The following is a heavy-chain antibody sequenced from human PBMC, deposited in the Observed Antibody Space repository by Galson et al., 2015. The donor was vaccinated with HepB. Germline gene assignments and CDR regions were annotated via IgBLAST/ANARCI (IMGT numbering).Heavy chain of an antibody. CDR1: GFTFNFFA. D-gene: IGHD3-10*01. V-gene: IGHV3-30*04. J-gene: IGHJ6*02. CDR3: AKDPDYYGAGSYSYHGMDV. CDR2: ISHDGSDT. Sequence: SLRLSCAASGFTFNFFAINWVRQAPGKGLEWVAVISHDGSDTYYADSVKGRFTISRDDSKSTLYLQMNSPRVEDTAVYYCAKDPDYYGAGSYSYHGMDVWGQGTTVTVSS.